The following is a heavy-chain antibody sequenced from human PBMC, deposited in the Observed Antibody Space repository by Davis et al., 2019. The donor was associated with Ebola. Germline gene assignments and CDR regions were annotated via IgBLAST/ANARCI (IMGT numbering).Heavy chain of an antibody. D-gene: IGHD1-1*01. CDR1: GFTFSSYA. J-gene: IGHJ5*02. Sequence: PGGSLRLSCAASGFTFSSYAMNWVRQAPGKGLEWVSAISGVGYNTYYADSVKGRFTISRDNSKNTRYLQMNSLRVEDTAVYHCVKKGRLVPGNSWFDAWGQGTLVTVSS. CDR3: VKKGRLVPGNSWFDA. V-gene: IGHV3-23*01. CDR2: ISGVGYNT.